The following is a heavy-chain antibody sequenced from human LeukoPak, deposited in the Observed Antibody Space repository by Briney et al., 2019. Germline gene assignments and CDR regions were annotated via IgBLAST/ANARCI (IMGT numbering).Heavy chain of an antibody. J-gene: IGHJ5*02. CDR1: GITLSNYW. CDR2: IKTDGSCT. V-gene: IGHV3-74*03. CDR3: ARLGAPYDKDEYR. D-gene: IGHD3-16*01. Sequence: GGSLRLSCTASGITLSNYWMHWVRQAPGKGPVWVSGIKTDGSCTTYADSVRGRFTISRDNAKNTVSLQMNSLRVEDTAMYYCARLGAPYDKDEYRWGQGALVTVSS.